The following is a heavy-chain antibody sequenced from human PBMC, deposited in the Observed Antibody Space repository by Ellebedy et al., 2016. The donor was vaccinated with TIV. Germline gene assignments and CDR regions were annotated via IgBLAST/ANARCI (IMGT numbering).Heavy chain of an antibody. CDR2: ISTNGREK. V-gene: IGHV3-30*18. Sequence: PGGSLRLSCVASGFTLSTYGVHWVRQTPNKGLEWVAFISTNGREKYYIDSVKGRFTISRDISKNTLYLQMNSLRVDDTAVYYCAEEGGSSRGASGMDVWGQGTAVVVSS. J-gene: IGHJ6*02. D-gene: IGHD6-6*01. CDR1: GFTLSTYG. CDR3: AEEGGSSRGASGMDV.